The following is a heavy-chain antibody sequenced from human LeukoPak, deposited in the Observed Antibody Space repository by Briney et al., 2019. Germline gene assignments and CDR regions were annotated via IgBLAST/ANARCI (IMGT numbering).Heavy chain of an antibody. Sequence: PSETLSLTCTLSGGSISSYYWSWIRQPPGKGLEWIGYIYYSGSTNYSPSLKSRLTISVDTSKNQFSLKLSSVTAADTAVYYCARTYGSSGLGYFDLWGRGTLVTVSS. CDR3: ARTYGSSGLGYFDL. J-gene: IGHJ2*01. D-gene: IGHD6-13*01. CDR2: IYYSGST. V-gene: IGHV4-59*01. CDR1: GGSISSYY.